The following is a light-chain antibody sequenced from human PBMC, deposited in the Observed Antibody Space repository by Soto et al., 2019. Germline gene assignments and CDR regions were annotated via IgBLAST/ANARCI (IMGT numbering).Light chain of an antibody. V-gene: IGKV1-6*01. Sequence: AIQMTQSPSSLSASVGDRVTITCRASQGIRNDLGWYQQKPGKAPKLLIYAAITLQSGVPSRFSGSGSGTDFTLTIDSLQPEDFATYYCRQNYNSPRTFCQGTKVEVK. J-gene: IGKJ1*01. CDR2: AAI. CDR3: RQNYNSPRT. CDR1: QGIRND.